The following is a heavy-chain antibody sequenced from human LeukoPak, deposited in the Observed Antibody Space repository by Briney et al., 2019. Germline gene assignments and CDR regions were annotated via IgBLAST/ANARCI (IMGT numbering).Heavy chain of an antibody. Sequence: SETLSLTCTVSGGSISTYYWSWFRQPPGKGLEWIGYIYYRGSAKYNPSLKSRVTISVDTSKNQFSLRPSSVTAADTAVYYCASLTFGYNNYFDPWGQGTLVTVSS. J-gene: IGHJ5*02. CDR3: ASLTFGYNNYFDP. CDR1: GGSISTYY. D-gene: IGHD5-24*01. CDR2: IYYRGSA. V-gene: IGHV4-59*01.